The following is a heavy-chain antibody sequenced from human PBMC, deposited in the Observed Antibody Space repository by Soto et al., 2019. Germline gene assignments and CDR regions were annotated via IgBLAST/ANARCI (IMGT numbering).Heavy chain of an antibody. Sequence: GASVKVSCKASGGTFSSYAISWVRQAPGQGLEWMGGIIPIFGTANYAQKFQGRVTITADESTSTAYMELSSLRSEDTAVYYCARDRYSGSYKTFDYWGQGTLVTVSS. D-gene: IGHD1-26*01. CDR3: ARDRYSGSYKTFDY. CDR2: IIPIFGTA. J-gene: IGHJ4*02. CDR1: GGTFSSYA. V-gene: IGHV1-69*13.